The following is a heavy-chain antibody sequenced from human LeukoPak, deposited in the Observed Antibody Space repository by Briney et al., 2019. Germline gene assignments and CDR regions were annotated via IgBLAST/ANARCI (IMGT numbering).Heavy chain of an antibody. CDR3: AKNLNGGNTHSDY. Sequence: WGSLRLSCAASGFIFISYAMNWVRQAPGKGLEWVSTISGGDTSTFYADSVKGRFTTSRDNSKNTLYLQMNNLRAEDTAVYYCAKNLNGGNTHSDYWGQGTLVTVSS. V-gene: IGHV3-23*01. CDR2: ISGGDTST. CDR1: GFIFISYA. J-gene: IGHJ4*02. D-gene: IGHD4-23*01.